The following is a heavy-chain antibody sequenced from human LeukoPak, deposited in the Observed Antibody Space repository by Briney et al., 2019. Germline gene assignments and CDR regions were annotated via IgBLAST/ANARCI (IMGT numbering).Heavy chain of an antibody. D-gene: IGHD2-2*01. J-gene: IGHJ4*02. Sequence: GESLKISCNGSGYSFATYWIAWVRQMPGKGLEWMGDIYPSDSDTKYSLSFQGQVTISADTSLSTAYLQWSSLQSSDSAIYFCARRHSYCTSSSCYLYLDAWGQRTLVTVSS. CDR1: GYSFATYW. CDR3: ARRHSYCTSSSCYLYLDA. CDR2: IYPSDSDT. V-gene: IGHV5-51*01.